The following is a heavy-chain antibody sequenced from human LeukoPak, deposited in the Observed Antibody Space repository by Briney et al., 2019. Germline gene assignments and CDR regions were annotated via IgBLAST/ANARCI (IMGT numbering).Heavy chain of an antibody. Sequence: GGSLRLSCAASGFTFSSFAMSWVRQAPGKGLEWVSAICGSGGSTYYADSVKGRFTISRDNSKNTLYLQMNSLRAEDTAVYYCAKGRYFAMERGYAIDYWGQGTLVTVSS. CDR2: ICGSGGST. D-gene: IGHD3-9*01. CDR1: GFTFSSFA. J-gene: IGHJ4*02. CDR3: AKGRYFAMERGYAIDY. V-gene: IGHV3-23*01.